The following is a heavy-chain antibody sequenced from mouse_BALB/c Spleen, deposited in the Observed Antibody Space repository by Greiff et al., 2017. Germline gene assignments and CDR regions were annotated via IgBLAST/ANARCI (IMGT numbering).Heavy chain of an antibody. J-gene: IGHJ2*01. CDR3: ARRRGYGPLDY. Sequence: VQLQESGPELVKPGASVKMSCKASGYTFTDYVISWVKQRTGQGLEWIGEIYPGSGSTYYNEKFKGKATLTADKSSNTAYMQLSSLTSEDSAVYFCARRRGYGPLDYWGQGTTLTVSS. CDR2: IYPGSGST. CDR1: GYTFTDYV. D-gene: IGHD1-1*02. V-gene: IGHV1-77*01.